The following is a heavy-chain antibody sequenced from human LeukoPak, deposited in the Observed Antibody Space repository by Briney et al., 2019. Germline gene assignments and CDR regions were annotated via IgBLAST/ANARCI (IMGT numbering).Heavy chain of an antibody. CDR2: IYYSGST. D-gene: IGHD2/OR15-2a*01. CDR1: GDSISRYY. Sequence: SETLSLTCTVSGDSISRYYWSWIRQPPGKGLEWIGFIYYSGSTNYNPSLESRVSISVDTSKNHFSLRLSSVTAADTAMYYCARVNSLGYYFDYWGQGTLVTVSS. J-gene: IGHJ4*02. CDR3: ARVNSLGYYFDY. V-gene: IGHV4-59*01.